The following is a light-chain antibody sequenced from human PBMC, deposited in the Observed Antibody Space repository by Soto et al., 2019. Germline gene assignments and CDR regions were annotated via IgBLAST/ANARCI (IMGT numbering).Light chain of an antibody. CDR1: QSISSY. CDR2: AAS. J-gene: IGKJ1*01. V-gene: IGKV1-39*01. Sequence: DIPMTQSPSSLSASVGDRVTITCRASQSISSYLNWYQQKPGKAPKLLIYAASSLQSGVPSRFSGSGSGTDFILTISSLQPEDFATYYCQQSYSTLRTFGQGTKVEI. CDR3: QQSYSTLRT.